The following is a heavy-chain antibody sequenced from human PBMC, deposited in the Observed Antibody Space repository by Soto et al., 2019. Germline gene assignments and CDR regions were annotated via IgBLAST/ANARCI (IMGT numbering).Heavy chain of an antibody. Sequence: SETLSLTCAVSSGSISSSNWWGWVRQPPGKGLEWIGEIYHSGSTNYNPSLKSRVTISVDKSKNQFSLKLSSVTAADTAVYYCARGVARHRRSDYYFDYWGQGTLVTVSS. D-gene: IGHD2-15*01. CDR2: IYHSGST. V-gene: IGHV4-4*02. CDR3: ARGVARHRRSDYYFDY. CDR1: SGSISSSNW. J-gene: IGHJ4*02.